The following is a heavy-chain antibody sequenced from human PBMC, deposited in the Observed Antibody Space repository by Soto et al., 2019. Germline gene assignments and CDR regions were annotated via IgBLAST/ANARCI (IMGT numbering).Heavy chain of an antibody. V-gene: IGHV3-11*06. J-gene: IGHJ4*02. CDR3: ARGGSSSWYVDFDY. CDR1: GFTFSDYY. CDR2: ISSSSSYT. D-gene: IGHD6-13*01. Sequence: PGGSLRLSCAASGFTFSDYYMSWIRQAPGKGLEWVSYISSSSSYTNYADSVKGRFTISRDNAKNSLYLQMNSLRAEDTAVYYCARGGSSSWYVDFDYWGQGTLVTVSS.